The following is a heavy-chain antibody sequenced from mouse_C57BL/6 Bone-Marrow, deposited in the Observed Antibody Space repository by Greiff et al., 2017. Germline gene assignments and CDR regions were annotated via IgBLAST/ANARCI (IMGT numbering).Heavy chain of an antibody. J-gene: IGHJ4*01. CDR3: TPLLRSVLYAMDY. CDR2: IDPENGDT. Sequence: EVQLQQSGAELVRPGASVKLSCTASGFNIKDDYMHWVKQRPEQGLEWIGWIDPENGDTEYASKFQGKATITADTSSNTAYLQLSSLTSEDTAVYYCTPLLRSVLYAMDYGGQGTSVTVAS. D-gene: IGHD1-1*01. CDR1: GFNIKDDY. V-gene: IGHV14-4*01.